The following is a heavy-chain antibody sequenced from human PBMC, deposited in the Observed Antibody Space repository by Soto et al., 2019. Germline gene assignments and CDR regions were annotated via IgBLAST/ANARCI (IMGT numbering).Heavy chain of an antibody. CDR1: GGSISSGDYY. V-gene: IGHV4-31*03. CDR3: ARESRKGIGYCSSSSCYLHWFDP. CDR2: ISYSGST. D-gene: IGHD2-2*01. J-gene: IGHJ5*02. Sequence: QVQLQESGPGLVKPSQTLSLSCTVSGGSISSGDYYWSWIRQHPGKGLEWIGYISYSGSTYYNPYLKCGVIISVDTSKNEFSLRLSSVTAAETAVYYCARESRKGIGYCSSSSCYLHWFDPWGQGTLVTVSS.